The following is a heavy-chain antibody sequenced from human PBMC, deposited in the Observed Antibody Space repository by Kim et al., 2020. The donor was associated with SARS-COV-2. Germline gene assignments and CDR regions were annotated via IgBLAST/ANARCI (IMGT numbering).Heavy chain of an antibody. CDR1: DYSFTNYG. CDR3: TRRGDSSGYYGD. Sequence: ASVKVSCRASDYSFTNYGVTWVRQAPGQGLEWMGWMSGNNDITKYAQNFQGRVTMTADKATNTAYMELRSLGSDDTAVYYCTRRGDSSGYYGDWGQGTVV. D-gene: IGHD3-22*01. J-gene: IGHJ4*02. CDR2: MSGNNDIT. V-gene: IGHV1-18*04.